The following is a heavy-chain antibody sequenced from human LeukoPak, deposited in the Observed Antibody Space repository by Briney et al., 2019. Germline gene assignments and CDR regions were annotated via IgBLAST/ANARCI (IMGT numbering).Heavy chain of an antibody. D-gene: IGHD2-8*01. CDR2: ISSNSKYT. Sequence: GGSLRLSCAASGFMFSDYFMSWIRQAPGKELERISYISSNSKYTKYADSVKGRFTISRDNAKKSLYLQMNSLRAEDTAVYYCARDNGKKYYFDYWGQGTLVTVSS. V-gene: IGHV3-11*05. CDR3: ARDNGKKYYFDY. CDR1: GFMFSDYF. J-gene: IGHJ4*02.